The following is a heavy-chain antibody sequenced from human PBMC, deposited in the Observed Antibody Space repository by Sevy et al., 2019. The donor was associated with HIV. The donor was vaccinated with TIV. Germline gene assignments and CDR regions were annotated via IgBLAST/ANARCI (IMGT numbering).Heavy chain of an antibody. Sequence: GGSLRLSCAASGFTFSDYYMSWIRQAPGKGLEWVSYISSSGSTIYYADSVKGRFTISRDNAKNPLYLQMNSLRAEDTAVYYCARWRGYSGSYYDSRDAFDIWGQGTMVTVSS. D-gene: IGHD1-26*01. J-gene: IGHJ3*02. CDR2: ISSSGSTI. V-gene: IGHV3-11*01. CDR3: ARWRGYSGSYYDSRDAFDI. CDR1: GFTFSDYY.